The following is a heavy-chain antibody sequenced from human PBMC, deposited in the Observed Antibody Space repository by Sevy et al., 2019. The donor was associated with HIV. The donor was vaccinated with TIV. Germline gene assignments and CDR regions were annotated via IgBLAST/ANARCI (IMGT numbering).Heavy chain of an antibody. CDR3: ASFWSGSYY. Sequence: GGSLRLSCAASGFTFSSYAMHWVRQAPGKGLEWVAVISYDGSNKYYADSVKGRFTISSDNSKNTLYLQMNSLRAEDTAVYYCASFWSGSYYWGQGTLVTVSS. CDR2: ISYDGSNK. CDR1: GFTFSSYA. V-gene: IGHV3-30-3*01. D-gene: IGHD3-3*01. J-gene: IGHJ4*02.